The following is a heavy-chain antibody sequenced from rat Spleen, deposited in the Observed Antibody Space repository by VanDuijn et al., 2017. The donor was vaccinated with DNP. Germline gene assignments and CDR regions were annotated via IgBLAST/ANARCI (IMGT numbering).Heavy chain of an antibody. Sequence: EVQLVESGGDLVQPGRSLKLSCVASGFTFSKYGMAWVRQAPTQGLEWVASISTSGGSTSYRDTVKGRFTISRDNAKSTLYLQMDSLRSEDTATYYCTTDFERGYWGQGVMVTVSS. J-gene: IGHJ2*01. CDR3: TTDFERGY. CDR2: ISTSGGST. V-gene: IGHV5-27*01. D-gene: IGHD1-11*01. CDR1: GFTFSKYG.